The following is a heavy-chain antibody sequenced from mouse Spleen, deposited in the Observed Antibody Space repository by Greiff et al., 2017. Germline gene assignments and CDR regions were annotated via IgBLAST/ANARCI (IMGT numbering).Heavy chain of an antibody. CDR3: ARSWGDYIYYAMDY. V-gene: IGHV1-26*01. Sequence: EVQLQQSGPELVKPGASVKISCKASGYTFTDYYMNWVKQSHGKSLEWIGDINPNNGGTSYNQKFKGKATLTVDKSSSTAYMELRSLTSEDSAVYYCARSWGDYIYYAMDYWGQGTSVTVSS. D-gene: IGHD2-13*01. CDR1: GYTFTDYY. CDR2: INPNNGGT. J-gene: IGHJ4*01.